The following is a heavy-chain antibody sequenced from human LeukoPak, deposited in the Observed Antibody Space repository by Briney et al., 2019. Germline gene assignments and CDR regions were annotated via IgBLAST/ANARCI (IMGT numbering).Heavy chain of an antibody. CDR1: GGSISSYY. V-gene: IGHV4-59*01. D-gene: IGHD3-22*01. CDR3: ACLTTADAFDI. J-gene: IGHJ3*02. CDR2: IYDSGST. Sequence: SETLSLTCTVSGGSISSYYRSWIRQPPGKGLEWIGYIYDSGSTNYNPSLKSRVTISVDTSKNQFSLKLSSVTAADTAVYYCACLTTADAFDIWGQGTMVTVSS.